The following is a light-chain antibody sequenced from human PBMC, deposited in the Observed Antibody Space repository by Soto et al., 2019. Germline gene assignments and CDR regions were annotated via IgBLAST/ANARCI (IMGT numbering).Light chain of an antibody. J-gene: IGKJ1*01. V-gene: IGKV3-20*01. Sequence: EIVLTQSPGTLSLSPGERATLSCRASQSVSSNYLAWYQQKPGQAPRRLIYEATSRAAGIPDRFSGSGSGTDFTLTISSLEPEDFAVYYCQEYRTSRTFGQGTKVEI. CDR2: EAT. CDR3: QEYRTSRT. CDR1: QSVSSNY.